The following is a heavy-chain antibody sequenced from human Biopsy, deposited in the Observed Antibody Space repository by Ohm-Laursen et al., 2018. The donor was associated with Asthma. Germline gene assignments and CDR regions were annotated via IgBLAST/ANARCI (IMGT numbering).Heavy chain of an antibody. D-gene: IGHD2-8*01. CDR1: GFSFDNYF. V-gene: IGHV1-46*02. Sequence: ASVKVSCKASGFSFDNYFMHWVRQAPGQGLEWMGIINPSGAGTGYAEKFRGRLIVTRDASTRTAFMDLRSLRSDDTAIYFCARARETTNYGDSDFDIWGPGTLITVSS. CDR3: ARARETTNYGDSDFDI. J-gene: IGHJ4*02. CDR2: INPSGAGT.